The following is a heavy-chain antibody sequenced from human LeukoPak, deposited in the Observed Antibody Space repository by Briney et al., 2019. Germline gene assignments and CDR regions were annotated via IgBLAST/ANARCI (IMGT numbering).Heavy chain of an antibody. V-gene: IGHV1-2*02. Sequence: ASVKVSCKASGYTFSAYYMYWVREAPGQGLEWVGWINPNAGDTNYAQNFQGRVTMTRDTSISTVYMEVSSLRSDDTAVYYCARSCGGDCYILDSWGQGTLVTVSS. J-gene: IGHJ4*02. D-gene: IGHD2-21*02. CDR3: ARSCGGDCYILDS. CDR2: INPNAGDT. CDR1: GYTFSAYY.